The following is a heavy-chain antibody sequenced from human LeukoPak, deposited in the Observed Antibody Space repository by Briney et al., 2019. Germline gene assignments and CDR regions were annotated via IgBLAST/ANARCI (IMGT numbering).Heavy chain of an antibody. CDR1: GFTFSSHS. V-gene: IGHV3-48*01. J-gene: IGHJ4*02. CDR3: ARGAYYYED. CDR2: ISSSSSTI. D-gene: IGHD3-22*01. Sequence: GGSLRLSCAASGFTFSSHSMNWVRQAPGKGLEWVSYISSSSSTIYYADSVKGRFTISRDDAKNSLYLQMNSLRAEDTAVYYCARGAYYYEDWGQGTLVTVSS.